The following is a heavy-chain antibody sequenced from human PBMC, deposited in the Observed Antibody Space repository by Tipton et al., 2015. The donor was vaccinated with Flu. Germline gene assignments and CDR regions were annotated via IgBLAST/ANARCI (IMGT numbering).Heavy chain of an antibody. CDR3: ARGGNWLWLNY. CDR1: GGSFSGYY. J-gene: IGHJ4*02. CDR2: INHSRST. Sequence: TLSLTCAVYGGSFSGYYWSWIRQPPGKGLEWIGEINHSRSTNYNPSLKSRVTISVDTSKNQFSLKLSSVTAADTAVYYCARGGNWLWLNYWGQGTLVTVSS. D-gene: IGHD5-18*01. V-gene: IGHV4-34*01.